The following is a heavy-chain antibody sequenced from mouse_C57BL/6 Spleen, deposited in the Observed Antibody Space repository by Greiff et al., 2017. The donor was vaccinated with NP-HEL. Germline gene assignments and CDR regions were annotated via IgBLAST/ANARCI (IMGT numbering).Heavy chain of an antibody. CDR2: IYPGDGDT. CDR3: ADGYYEGYYAMDY. Sequence: VKLQESGPELVKPGASVKISCKASGYAFSSSWMNWVKQRPGKGLEWIGRIYPGDGDTNYNGKFKGKATLTADKSSSTAYMQLSSLTSEDSAVYFCADGYYEGYYAMDYWGQGTSVTVSS. D-gene: IGHD2-3*01. J-gene: IGHJ4*01. CDR1: GYAFSSSW. V-gene: IGHV1-82*01.